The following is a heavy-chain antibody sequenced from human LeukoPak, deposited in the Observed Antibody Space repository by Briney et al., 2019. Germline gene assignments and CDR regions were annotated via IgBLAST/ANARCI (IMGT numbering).Heavy chain of an antibody. V-gene: IGHV4-59*05. Sequence: KTSETLSLTCTVSGGSISSYYWSWIRQPPGKGLEWIGSIYYSGSTYYNPSLKSRVTISVDTSKNQFSLKLSSVTAADTAVYYCARLSTATPHAFDIWGQGTMVTVSS. CDR3: ARLSTATPHAFDI. CDR2: IYYSGST. D-gene: IGHD4-17*01. J-gene: IGHJ3*02. CDR1: GGSISSYY.